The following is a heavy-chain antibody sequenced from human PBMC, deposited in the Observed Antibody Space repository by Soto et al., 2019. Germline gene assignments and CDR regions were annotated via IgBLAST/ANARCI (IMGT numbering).Heavy chain of an antibody. V-gene: IGHV1-2*04. CDR1: GYTFSGYH. CDR3: ARWVGASNWFDP. Sequence: QVQLVQSGAEVKEPGASVKVSCKASGYTFSGYHIHWVRQAPGQGLEWMGWINTNTGDTNYAQNFRGWVTMTRDTSINTAYVAMRRLTSDDTAVYYCARWVGASNWFDPWGQGTLVTVSS. CDR2: INTNTGDT. D-gene: IGHD1-26*01. J-gene: IGHJ5*01.